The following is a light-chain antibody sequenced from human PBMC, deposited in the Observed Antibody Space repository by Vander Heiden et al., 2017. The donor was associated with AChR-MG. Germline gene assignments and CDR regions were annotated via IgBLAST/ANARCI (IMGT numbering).Light chain of an antibody. CDR1: SSNIGSNT. CDR3: AAWDDSLNGYV. Sequence: QSVLTQQPSASGTPGQRVTISCSGSSSNIGSNTVNWYQQLPETAPNLLIFSNNQRPSGVPDRFSGSKSGTSASLAISGLQSEDEADYYCAAWDDSLNGYVFGTGTKVTVL. CDR2: SNN. V-gene: IGLV1-44*01. J-gene: IGLJ1*01.